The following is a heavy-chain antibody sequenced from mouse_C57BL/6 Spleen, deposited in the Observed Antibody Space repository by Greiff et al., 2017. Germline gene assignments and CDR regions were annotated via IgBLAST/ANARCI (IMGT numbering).Heavy chain of an antibody. CDR2: IYWDDDK. CDR3: VRSPYYDYDGYAMDY. D-gene: IGHD2-4*01. V-gene: IGHV8-12*01. J-gene: IGHJ4*01. CDR1: GFSLSTSGMG. Sequence: QVQLKESGPGILQSSQTLSLTCSFPGFSLSTSGMGVSWIRQPSGKGLEWLAHIYWDDDKRYNPSLKSRLTISKDTSRNQVFLKITSVDTADTATYYCVRSPYYDYDGYAMDYWGQGTSVTVSS.